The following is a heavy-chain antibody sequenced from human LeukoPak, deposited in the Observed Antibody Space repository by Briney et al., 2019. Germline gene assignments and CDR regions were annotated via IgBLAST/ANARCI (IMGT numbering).Heavy chain of an antibody. Sequence: GASVKVSCKASGYTFTSYYMHWVRQAPGEGLEWMGIINSNIASTNYSPTFQGRVTMTRDMSTITVYMELSSLRSDYTAVYYCATVMGSGVGADYYYYYMAVWGKGTTVTVSS. D-gene: IGHD1-26*01. V-gene: IGHV1-46*01. J-gene: IGHJ6*03. CDR1: GYTFTSYY. CDR2: INSNIAST. CDR3: ATVMGSGVGADYYYYYMAV.